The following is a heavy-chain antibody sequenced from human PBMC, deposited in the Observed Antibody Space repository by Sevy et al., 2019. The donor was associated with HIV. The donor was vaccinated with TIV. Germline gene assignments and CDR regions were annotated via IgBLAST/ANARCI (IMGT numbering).Heavy chain of an antibody. CDR3: ARDNDSSGSFDY. J-gene: IGHJ4*02. V-gene: IGHV4-59*13. D-gene: IGHD3-22*01. CDR1: GGSISSYY. Sequence: SETLSLTCTVSGGSISSYYWSWIRQPPGMGLEWIGYIYYSGSTNYNPSLKSRVTISVDTSKNQFSLKLSSVTAADTAVYYCARDNDSSGSFDYWGQRTLVTVSS. CDR2: IYYSGST.